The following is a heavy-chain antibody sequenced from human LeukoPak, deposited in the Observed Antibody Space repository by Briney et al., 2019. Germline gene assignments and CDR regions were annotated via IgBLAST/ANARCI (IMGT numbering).Heavy chain of an antibody. CDR3: AKSNGYGLIDI. D-gene: IGHD3-10*01. V-gene: IGHV4-4*07. J-gene: IGHJ3*02. CDR2: IYTSGSP. CDR1: GDFITAYY. Sequence: SETLSLTCTVSGDFITAYYWSWIRQPPGKGLEWIGRIYTSGSPNYNPSLKSRVTMSVDTSKNQFSLKLNSVTAADTAVYYCAKSNGYGLIDIWGQGTMVTVSS.